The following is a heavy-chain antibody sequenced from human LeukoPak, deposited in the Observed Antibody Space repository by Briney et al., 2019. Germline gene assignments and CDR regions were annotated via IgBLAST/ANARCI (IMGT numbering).Heavy chain of an antibody. CDR2: INPSGGST. CDR1: GYTFTSYY. D-gene: IGHD7-27*01. J-gene: IGHJ4*01. Sequence: GASVKVSCKASGYTFTSYYMHWVRQAPGQGLEWMGIINPSGGSTSYAQKFQGRVTMTRDMSTSTVYMELSSLTSHDTAVYYCAVGNWGSSGRKIIEYWGHGTLVTVSS. V-gene: IGHV1-46*01. CDR3: AVGNWGSSGRKIIEY.